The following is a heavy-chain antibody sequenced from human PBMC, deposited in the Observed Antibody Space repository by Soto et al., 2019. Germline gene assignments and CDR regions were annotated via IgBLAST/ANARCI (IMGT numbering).Heavy chain of an antibody. D-gene: IGHD3-3*01. V-gene: IGHV1-3*01. J-gene: IGHJ5*02. CDR1: GYTFTSYA. CDR2: INAGNGNT. CDR3: AREQFITIFGVVQNWFDP. Sequence: RASVKVSCKASGYTFTSYAMHWVRQAPGQRLEWMGWINAGNGNTKYSQKFQGRVTITRDTSASTAYMELSSLRSEDTAVYYCAREQFITIFGVVQNWFDPWGQGTLVTVSS.